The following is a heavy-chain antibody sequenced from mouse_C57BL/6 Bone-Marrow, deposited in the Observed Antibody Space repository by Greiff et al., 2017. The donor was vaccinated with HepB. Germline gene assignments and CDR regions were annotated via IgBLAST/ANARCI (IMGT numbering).Heavy chain of an antibody. CDR1: GFTFSSYT. CDR3: ARPYDYDGPYAMDY. D-gene: IGHD2-4*01. CDR2: ISGGGGNT. V-gene: IGHV5-9*01. Sequence: DVMLVESGGGLVKPGGSLKLSCAASGFTFSSYTMSWVRQTPEKRLEWVATISGGGGNTYYPDSVKGRFTISRDNAKNTLYLQMSSLRSEDTALYYCARPYDYDGPYAMDYWGQGTSVNVSS. J-gene: IGHJ4*01.